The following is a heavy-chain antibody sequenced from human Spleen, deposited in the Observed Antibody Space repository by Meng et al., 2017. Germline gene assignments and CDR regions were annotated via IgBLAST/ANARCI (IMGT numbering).Heavy chain of an antibody. D-gene: IGHD6-19*01. Sequence: QLQGSGPGLVRPSGTLSLTCVVSGGSIISIDWWSWVRQPPGKGLEWIGEIYHGGDTNYNPSLKSRVTIAIDKSKNQFSLKLSSVTAADTAVYYCASWIYSCGWQWGQGALVTVSS. CDR3: ASWIYSCGWQ. J-gene: IGHJ4*02. CDR1: GGSIISIDW. CDR2: IYHGGDT. V-gene: IGHV4/OR15-8*02.